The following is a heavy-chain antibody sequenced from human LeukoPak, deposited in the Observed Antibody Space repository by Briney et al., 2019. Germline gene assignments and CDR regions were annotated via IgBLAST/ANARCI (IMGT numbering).Heavy chain of an antibody. CDR1: GYTFTGYY. CDR2: INPNSGGT. CDR3: ARDPSSGWYLNY. J-gene: IGHJ4*02. Sequence: ASVKVSCKASGYTFTGYYMHWVRQAPGQGLEWMGWINPNSGGTNYAQKFQGRVTMTRDTSISTAYMELSRLRSDDTAVYYCARDPSSGWYLNYWGQGTLVTVSS. V-gene: IGHV1-2*02. D-gene: IGHD6-19*01.